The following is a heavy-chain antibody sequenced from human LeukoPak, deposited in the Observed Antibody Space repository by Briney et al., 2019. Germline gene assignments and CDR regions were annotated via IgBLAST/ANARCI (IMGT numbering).Heavy chain of an antibody. J-gene: IGHJ4*02. D-gene: IGHD2-8*01. CDR2: ISAYNGNT. CDR1: GYTFTSYG. CDR3: ARGLPLGYCTYGVCYPPKHFDF. Sequence: ASVKVSCKASGYTFTSYGISWVRQAPGQGLEWMGWISAYNGNTNYAQKLQGRVTMTTDTSTSTAYMELRSLRSDDTAVYYCARGLPLGYCTYGVCYPPKHFDFWGQGTLVTVSS. V-gene: IGHV1-18*01.